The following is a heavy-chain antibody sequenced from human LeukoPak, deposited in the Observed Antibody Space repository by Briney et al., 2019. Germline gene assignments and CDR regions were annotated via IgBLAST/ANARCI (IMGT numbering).Heavy chain of an antibody. Sequence: GSSVKVSCKASGGTFSSYAISWVRQATGQGLEWMGWMNPNSGNTGYAQKFQGRVTMTRNTSISTAYMELSSLRSEDTAVYYCARTLVVAGPENWFDPWGQGTLVTVSS. CDR1: GGTFSSYA. D-gene: IGHD2-15*01. J-gene: IGHJ5*02. V-gene: IGHV1-8*02. CDR3: ARTLVVAGPENWFDP. CDR2: MNPNSGNT.